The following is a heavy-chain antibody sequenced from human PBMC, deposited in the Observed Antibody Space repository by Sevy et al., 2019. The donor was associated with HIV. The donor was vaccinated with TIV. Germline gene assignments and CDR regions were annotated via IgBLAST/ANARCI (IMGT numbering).Heavy chain of an antibody. V-gene: IGHV3-64D*06. CDR2: ISSNGGST. CDR3: VKDAGGPAAMVRGVSAFDI. J-gene: IGHJ3*02. Sequence: GGSLRLSCSASGFTFSSYAMHWVRQAPGKGLEYVSAISSNGGSTYYADSVKGRFTISRDNSRNTLYLQMGSLGAEDTAVYYCVKDAGGPAAMVRGVSAFDIWGQGTMVTVSS. CDR1: GFTFSSYA. D-gene: IGHD3-10*01.